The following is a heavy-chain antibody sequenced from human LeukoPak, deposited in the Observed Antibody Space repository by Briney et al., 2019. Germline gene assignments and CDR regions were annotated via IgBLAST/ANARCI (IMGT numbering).Heavy chain of an antibody. V-gene: IGHV3-30*04. D-gene: IGHD1-26*01. Sequence: GRSLRLSCAASGFTFSSYAMHWVRQAPGKGLEWVAVISYDGSNKYYADSVKGRFTISRDNSKSTLYLQMNSLRAEDTAVYYCARDGGLSRSSQNTYYYGMDVWGQGTTVTVSS. CDR3: ARDGGLSRSSQNTYYYGMDV. J-gene: IGHJ6*02. CDR1: GFTFSSYA. CDR2: ISYDGSNK.